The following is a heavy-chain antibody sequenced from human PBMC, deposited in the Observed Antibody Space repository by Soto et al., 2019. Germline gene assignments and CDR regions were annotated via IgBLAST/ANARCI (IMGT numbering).Heavy chain of an antibody. CDR3: ARESLSEGGTDY. V-gene: IGHV3-66*01. Sequence: EVPLVESGGGLVQPGGSLRLSCAASGFTVSSNYMSWLRQVPGKGLEWVSVIYSGGTTYYADSVRGRFTISRDNSKNTLYLQMNSLRAEDTAVYYCARESLSEGGTDYWGQGTLVTVSS. J-gene: IGHJ4*02. CDR2: IYSGGTT. CDR1: GFTVSSNY. D-gene: IGHD1-26*01.